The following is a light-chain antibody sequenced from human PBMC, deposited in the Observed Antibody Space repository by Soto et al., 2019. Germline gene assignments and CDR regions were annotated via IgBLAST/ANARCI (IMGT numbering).Light chain of an antibody. Sequence: EIVLTQSPGTLSLSPGERATLSCRASQSVTSSYLAWYQQKPGQAPRLLMYEASSRAPGIPDRFSGSGSGTDFTLTISRLEAEDFAVYYCQQSSSSPITFGQGTRLEIK. CDR3: QQSSSSPIT. CDR1: QSVTSSY. V-gene: IGKV3-20*01. CDR2: EAS. J-gene: IGKJ5*01.